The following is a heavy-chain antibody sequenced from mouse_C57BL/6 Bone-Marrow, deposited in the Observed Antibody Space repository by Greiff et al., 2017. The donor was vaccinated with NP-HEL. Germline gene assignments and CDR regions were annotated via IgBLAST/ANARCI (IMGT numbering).Heavy chain of an antibody. D-gene: IGHD2-1*01. CDR1: GYTFTDYY. J-gene: IGHJ2*01. Sequence: VQLQQSGPELVKPGASVKISCKASGYTFTDYYMNWVKQSHGKSLEWIGDINPNNGGTSYNQKFKGKATLTVDKSSSTAYMELRSLTSEDSAVYYCARPDGNYWGQGTTLTVSS. CDR3: ARPDGNY. V-gene: IGHV1-26*01. CDR2: INPNNGGT.